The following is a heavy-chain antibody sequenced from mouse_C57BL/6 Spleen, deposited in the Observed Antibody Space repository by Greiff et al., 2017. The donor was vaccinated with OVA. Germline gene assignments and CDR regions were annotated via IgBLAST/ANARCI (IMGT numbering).Heavy chain of an antibody. CDR1: GYTFTSYW. D-gene: IGHD2-5*01. CDR2: IHPNSGST. Sequence: VQLQQPGAELVKPGASVKLSCKASGYTFTSYWMHWVKQRPGQGLEWIGMIHPNSGSTNYNEKFKSKATLTVDKSSSTAYMQLSSLTSEDSAVYYCARYYSNYDWYFDVWGTGTTVTVSS. CDR3: ARYYSNYDWYFDV. J-gene: IGHJ1*03. V-gene: IGHV1-64*01.